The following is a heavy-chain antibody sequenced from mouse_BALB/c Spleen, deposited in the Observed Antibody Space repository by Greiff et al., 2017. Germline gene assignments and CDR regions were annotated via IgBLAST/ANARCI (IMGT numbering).Heavy chain of an antibody. Sequence: VQLKESGPGLVKPSQSLSLTCTVTGYSITSDYAWNWIRQFPGNKLEWMGYISYSGSTSYNPSLTSRISITRDTSKNQFFLQLNSVTTEDTATYDCARDDGVFDYWGQGTTLTVSS. CDR2: ISYSGST. J-gene: IGHJ2*01. CDR1: GYSITSDYA. CDR3: ARDDGVFDY. D-gene: IGHD2-3*01. V-gene: IGHV3-2*02.